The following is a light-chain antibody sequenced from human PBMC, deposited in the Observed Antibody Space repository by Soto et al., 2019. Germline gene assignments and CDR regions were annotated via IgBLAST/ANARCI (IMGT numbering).Light chain of an antibody. CDR3: QQRSRWPET. V-gene: IGKV3-11*01. CDR1: QSVGSH. Sequence: EIVLTQSPDTLSLSPGERGALSCRASQSVGSHLAWYQQKPGQAPRLLIYDASNRATGIPVRFSGSGSETDITLTISGLEPEDFAVYYCQQRSRWPETFGQGTKLEIK. J-gene: IGKJ2*01. CDR2: DAS.